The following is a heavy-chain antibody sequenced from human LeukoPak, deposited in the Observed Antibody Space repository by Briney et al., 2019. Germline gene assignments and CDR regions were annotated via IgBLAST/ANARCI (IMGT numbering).Heavy chain of an antibody. CDR2: INHSGST. D-gene: IGHD3-22*01. J-gene: IGHJ4*02. CDR3: ARGLGSTYYYDSSGYPYFDY. V-gene: IGHV4-34*01. CDR1: GGSFSGYY. Sequence: SETLSLTCAVYGGSFSGYYWSWIRQPPGKGLEWIGEINHSGSTNYNPSLKSRVTISVDTSKNQFPLKLSSVTAADTAVYYCARGLGSTYYYDSSGYPYFDYWGQGTLVTVSS.